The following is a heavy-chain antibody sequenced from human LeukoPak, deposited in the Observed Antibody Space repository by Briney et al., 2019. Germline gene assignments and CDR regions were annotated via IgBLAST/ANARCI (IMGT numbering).Heavy chain of an antibody. V-gene: IGHV4-34*01. Sequence: SETLSLTCAVYGDSFSDYNWSWVRQPPGKGLEWIGQINHSGNTKCNPSLESRITISVDTSRNQFSLKMTSVTAADTAVYYCARGVPGLWGQGTLVTVSS. CDR2: INHSGNT. CDR3: ARGVPGL. D-gene: IGHD3-10*01. J-gene: IGHJ4*02. CDR1: GDSFSDYN.